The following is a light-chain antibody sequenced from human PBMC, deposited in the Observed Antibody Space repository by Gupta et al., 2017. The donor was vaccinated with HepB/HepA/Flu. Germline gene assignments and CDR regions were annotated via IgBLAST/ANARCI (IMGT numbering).Light chain of an antibody. CDR2: AAS. CDR1: QSVSSY. CDR3: QQHSNWPPT. J-gene: IGKJ4*01. V-gene: IGKV3-11*01. Sequence: VVLTQSPSTLSLSAAERATLSCRASQSVSSYLAWYQQKPGQAPRLLIHAASNRTTGIPARFSGSGSGTDFTLTISSLEPEDFAVYYCQQHSNWPPTFGRGTKVEIK.